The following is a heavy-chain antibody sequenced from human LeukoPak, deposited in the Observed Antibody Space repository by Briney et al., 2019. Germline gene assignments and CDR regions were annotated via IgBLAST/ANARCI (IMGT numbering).Heavy chain of an antibody. V-gene: IGHV1-24*01. CDR1: GYTLTELS. CDR3: ARADSSGYYYGYFDY. J-gene: IGHJ4*02. D-gene: IGHD3-22*01. Sequence: GASVKVSCKVSGYTLTELSMHWVRRAPGKGLEWMGGFDPEDGETIYAQKFQGRVTMTEDTSTDTAYMELSSLRSEDTAVYYCARADSSGYYYGYFDYWGQGTLVTVSS. CDR2: FDPEDGET.